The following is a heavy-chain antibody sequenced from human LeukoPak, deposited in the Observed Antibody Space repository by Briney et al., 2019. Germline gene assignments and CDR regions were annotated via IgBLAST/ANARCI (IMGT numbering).Heavy chain of an antibody. V-gene: IGHV3-23*01. CDR2: MSSSDDGR. Sequence: PGGSLRLSCATSGFSFSSYAMSWVRQAPGKGLEWVSAMSSSDDGRYYAASVRGRFTISRDTSRSTLYLQMNSLRPEDTAVYYCARDLKTAMDYFDYWGQGALVTVSS. CDR1: GFSFSSYA. CDR3: ARDLKTAMDYFDY. J-gene: IGHJ4*02. D-gene: IGHD2-2*01.